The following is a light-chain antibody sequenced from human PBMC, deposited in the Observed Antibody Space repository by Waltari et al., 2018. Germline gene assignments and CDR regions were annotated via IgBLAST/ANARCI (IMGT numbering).Light chain of an antibody. CDR3: QQYYSWPLT. V-gene: IGKV3-15*01. CDR1: QSVSSN. CDR2: AAS. J-gene: IGKJ4*01. Sequence: EIVMTQSPATLSLSPGERVTLSCWASQSVSSNLAWYQQKPGQAPRLLIYAASTRATGLPARFSGSGSGTEFTLTITSLQSEDFAVYCCQQYYSWPLTFGGGTKVE.